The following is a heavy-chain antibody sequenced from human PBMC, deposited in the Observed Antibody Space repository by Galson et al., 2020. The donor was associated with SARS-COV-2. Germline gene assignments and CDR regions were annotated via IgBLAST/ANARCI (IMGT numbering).Heavy chain of an antibody. D-gene: IGHD4-17*01. Sequence: GGSLRLSCAASGFTFSSYGMHWVRQAPGKGLEWVAVIWYDGSNKYYADSVKGRFTISRDNSKNTLYLQLNSLRAEDTAVYYCARDLRLDYGGNSDQTDYWGQGTRVTVSS. CDR3: ARDLRLDYGGNSDQTDY. V-gene: IGHV3-33*01. CDR2: IWYDGSNK. CDR1: GFTFSSYG. J-gene: IGHJ4*02.